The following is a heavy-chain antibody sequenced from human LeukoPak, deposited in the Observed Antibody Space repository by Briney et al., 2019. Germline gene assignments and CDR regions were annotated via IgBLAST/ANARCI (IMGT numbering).Heavy chain of an antibody. CDR3: AINWGLRYFGRGAYFDY. CDR1: GYSISSGYY. V-gene: IGHV4-38-2*02. J-gene: IGHJ4*02. CDR2: IYHSGST. Sequence: PSETLSLTCTVSGYSISSGYYWGWIRQPPGKGLEWIGSIYHSGSTYYNPSLKSRVTISVDTSKNQFSLKLSSVTAADTAVYYCAINWGLRYFGRGAYFDYWGQGTLVTVSS. D-gene: IGHD3-9*01.